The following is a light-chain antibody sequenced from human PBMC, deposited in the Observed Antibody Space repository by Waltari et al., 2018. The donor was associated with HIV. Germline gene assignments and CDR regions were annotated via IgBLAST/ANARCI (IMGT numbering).Light chain of an antibody. CDR2: EVS. CDR1: RSDVGPYNY. V-gene: IGLV2-14*01. Sequence: QSALTQPASVSGSPRQSITISCTGPRSDVGPYNYFSWYPQHPGKAPKLIIYEVSTRPSGISDRFSGSKSDNAASLTIAALQPEDEADYYCSSYTNTNISFGGGTKLTVL. J-gene: IGLJ2*01. CDR3: SSYTNTNIS.